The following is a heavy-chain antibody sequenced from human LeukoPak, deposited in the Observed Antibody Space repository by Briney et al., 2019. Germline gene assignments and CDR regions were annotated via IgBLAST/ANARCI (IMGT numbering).Heavy chain of an antibody. Sequence: GGSLRLSCAASGFTSSNYDIHWVRQAPGKGPEWVALISYDGGSKYYADSVKGRFTISRDNSKNTLYLQMNSLRAEDTAVYYCAKVGSSGWSDLDCWGQGTLVSVSS. J-gene: IGHJ4*02. D-gene: IGHD6-19*01. CDR2: ISYDGGSK. V-gene: IGHV3-30*18. CDR3: AKVGSSGWSDLDC. CDR1: GFTSSNYD.